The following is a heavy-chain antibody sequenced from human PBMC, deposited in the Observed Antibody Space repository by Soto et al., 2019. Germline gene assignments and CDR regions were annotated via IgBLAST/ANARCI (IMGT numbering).Heavy chain of an antibody. CDR2: FDPEDGET. J-gene: IGHJ3*02. D-gene: IGHD3-3*01. V-gene: IGHV1-24*01. Sequence: ASVKVSCKVSGYALTELSMHWVRQAPGKGLEWMGGFDPEDGETIYAQKFQGRVTMTEDTSTDTAYMELSSLRSEDTAVYYCATDVWSGYYFNKLDAFDIWGQGKMVTVSS. CDR3: ATDVWSGYYFNKLDAFDI. CDR1: GYALTELS.